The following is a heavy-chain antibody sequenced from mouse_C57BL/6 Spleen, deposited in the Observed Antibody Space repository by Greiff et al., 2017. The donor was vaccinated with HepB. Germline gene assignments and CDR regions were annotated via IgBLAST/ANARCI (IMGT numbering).Heavy chain of an antibody. V-gene: IGHV1-59*01. Sequence: VQLQQSGAELVRPGTSVKLSCKASGYTFTSYWMHWVKQRPGQGLEWIGVIDPSDSYTNYNQKFKGKATLTVDTSSSTAYMQLSSLKSGDSAVYYCARGDYRTTVVAKDYWGQGTTLTVSS. D-gene: IGHD1-1*01. CDR1: GYTFTSYW. CDR2: IDPSDSYT. CDR3: ARGDYRTTVVAKDY. J-gene: IGHJ2*01.